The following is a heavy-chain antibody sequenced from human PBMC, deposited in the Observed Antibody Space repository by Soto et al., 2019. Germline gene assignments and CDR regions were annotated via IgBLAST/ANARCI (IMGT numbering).Heavy chain of an antibody. J-gene: IGHJ5*02. V-gene: IGHV3-7*01. CDR3: ARDLEQWLGRWFDP. Sequence: GGSLRLSCAASGFTFSSYWMSWVRQAPGKGLEWVANIKQDGSEKYYVDSVKGRFTISRDNAKNSLYLQMNSLRAEDTAVYYCARDLEQWLGRWFDPWGQGTLVTVSS. CDR2: IKQDGSEK. CDR1: GFTFSSYW. D-gene: IGHD6-19*01.